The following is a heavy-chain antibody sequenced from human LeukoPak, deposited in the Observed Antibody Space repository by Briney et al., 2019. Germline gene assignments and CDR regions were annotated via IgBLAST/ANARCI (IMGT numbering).Heavy chain of an antibody. D-gene: IGHD1-20*01. J-gene: IGHJ4*02. Sequence: GGSXRXSXAXXGFTFSSYNMNWVRQAPGKGLEWVSYISNSRTTIYYADSVKGRFTISRDNAKSSLYLQMNSLRAEDTAVYYCARPGEGDNWNPWVVWGQGTLVTVSS. V-gene: IGHV3-48*01. CDR3: ARPGEGDNWNPWVV. CDR2: ISNSRTTI. CDR1: GFTFSSYN.